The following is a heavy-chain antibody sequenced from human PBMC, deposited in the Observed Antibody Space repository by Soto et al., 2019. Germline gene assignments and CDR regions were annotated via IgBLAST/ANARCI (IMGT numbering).Heavy chain of an antibody. CDR1: VGSIYTYS. D-gene: IGHD1-26*01. V-gene: IGHV4-4*07. Sequence: PSETLSLTCTVSVGSIYTYSWTWLRQPAGKGLEWIGHIYSSGSANYNPSLKSRVSMSVDTSKNQFYLKLNSVTAADTAVYYCATIVGANDYWGQGALVT. CDR2: IYSSGSA. J-gene: IGHJ4*02. CDR3: ATIVGANDY.